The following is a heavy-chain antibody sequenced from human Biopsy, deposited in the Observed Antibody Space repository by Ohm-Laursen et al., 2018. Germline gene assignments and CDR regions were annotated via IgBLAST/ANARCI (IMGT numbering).Heavy chain of an antibody. V-gene: IGHV4-59*07. CDR2: ISNRGST. D-gene: IGHD3-3*01. CDR3: ARLYRLDDYWNDDPPDAFDV. J-gene: IGHJ3*01. Sequence: SDTLSLTCTVSGGSISSDYWSWIRQPPGKGLEWIGYISNRGSTNYSPSLRGRVTISVDTSKKQFSLKLTSVISADTAVFFCARLYRLDDYWNDDPPDAFDVWGQGTMVTVSS. CDR1: GGSISSDY.